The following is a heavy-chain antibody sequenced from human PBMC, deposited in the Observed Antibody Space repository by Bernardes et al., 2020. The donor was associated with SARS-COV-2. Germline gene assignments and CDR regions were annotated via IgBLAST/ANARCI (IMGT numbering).Heavy chain of an antibody. V-gene: IGHV4-34*01. CDR1: SGSFSGYY. D-gene: IGHD2-15*01. CDR3: ARGSAAVVSHFMLLFANWYFDL. J-gene: IGHJ2*01. Sequence: SETLSLTCAVYSGSFSGYYWSWIRQTPGKGLEWIGEINDSGSTKYNTALKSRVTISVDPSKNQFALKLNSVTAADTAVYYCARGSAAVVSHFMLLFANWYFDLWGRGTLVTVSS. CDR2: INDSGST.